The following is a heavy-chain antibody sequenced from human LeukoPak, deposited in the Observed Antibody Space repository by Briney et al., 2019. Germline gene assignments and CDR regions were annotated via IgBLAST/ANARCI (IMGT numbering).Heavy chain of an antibody. Sequence: SETLSLTCTVSGVSISSSNSYWGWIRQPPGKGLEWIGSIYYSGNTYYNASLKSQVSISIDTSKNQFSLKVTSVTAADTAMYYCARQTGSGLFILPGGQGTLVTVSS. CDR3: ARQTGSGLFILP. D-gene: IGHD3/OR15-3a*01. CDR2: IYYSGNT. CDR1: GVSISSSNSY. J-gene: IGHJ4*02. V-gene: IGHV4-39*01.